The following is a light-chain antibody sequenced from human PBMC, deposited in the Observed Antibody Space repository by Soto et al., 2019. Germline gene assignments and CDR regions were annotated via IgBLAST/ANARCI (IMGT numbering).Light chain of an antibody. J-gene: IGLJ2*01. V-gene: IGLV2-18*02. CDR3: SSYTSSSTLV. CDR1: SSDVGSYNR. Sequence: QSALTQPPSVSGSPGQSVTISCIGTSSDVGSYNRVSWYQQPPGTAPKLMIHEVSNRPSGVPDRFSGSKSGNTASLTISGLQAEDEADYYCSSYTSSSTLVFGGGTKVTVL. CDR2: EVS.